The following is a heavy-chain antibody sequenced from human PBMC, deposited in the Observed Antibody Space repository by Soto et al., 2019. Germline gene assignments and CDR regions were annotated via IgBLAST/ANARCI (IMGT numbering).Heavy chain of an antibody. J-gene: IGHJ6*02. CDR3: ARGAGPGGTYYDFWSGSGYYGMDV. V-gene: IGHV1-46*01. CDR2: INPSGGST. CDR1: GYTFTSYY. Sequence: ASVKVSSKASGYTFTSYYMHWVRQSPGQGLEWMGIINPSGGSTSYAQKFQGRVTMTRDTSTSTVYMELSSLRSEDTAVYYCARGAGPGGTYYDFWSGSGYYGMDVWGQGTTVTVSS. D-gene: IGHD3-3*01.